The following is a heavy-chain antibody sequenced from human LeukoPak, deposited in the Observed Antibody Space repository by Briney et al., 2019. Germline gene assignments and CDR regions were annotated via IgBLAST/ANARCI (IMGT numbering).Heavy chain of an antibody. J-gene: IGHJ6*02. V-gene: IGHV3-30-3*01. D-gene: IGHD6-13*01. CDR1: GFTFSSYA. CDR3: AREYSSSAYFYYYYYGMDV. Sequence: QTGGSLRLSCAASGFTFSSYAMHWVRQAPGKGLEWVAVISYDGSNKYYADSVKGRFTISRDNSKNTLYLQMNSLRAEDTAVYYCAREYSSSAYFYYYYYGMDVWGQGTMVTVSS. CDR2: ISYDGSNK.